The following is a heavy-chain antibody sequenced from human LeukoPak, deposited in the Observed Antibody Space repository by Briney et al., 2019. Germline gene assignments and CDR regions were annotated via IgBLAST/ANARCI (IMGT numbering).Heavy chain of an antibody. CDR3: ARDFYESRGSWHDVFHI. Sequence: ASVTVSCKASTYIFTNYGVSWVRQPPGQGLEWMGWIGTYKGNTNYEQKFQGRVTVTTDTPTSTVYMELRSLRHDDTAVYYCARDFYESRGSWHDVFHIWGQGTIATDCS. D-gene: IGHD3-22*01. J-gene: IGHJ3*02. CDR1: TYIFTNYG. CDR2: IGTYKGNT. V-gene: IGHV1-18*01.